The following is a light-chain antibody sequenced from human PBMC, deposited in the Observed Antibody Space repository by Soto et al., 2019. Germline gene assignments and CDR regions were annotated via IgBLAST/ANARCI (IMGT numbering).Light chain of an antibody. CDR1: QSISSY. V-gene: IGKV1-39*01. CDR3: QQSYSTPLT. CDR2: AAS. Sequence: DIQMTQSPSSLSASVGDRVTITCRASQSISSYLNWYQQKPGKAPMLLIYAASSLQSGVPSRFSGSGSGTDFTLTISSLQPEDFATYYWQQSYSTPLTFGPGTKVDIK. J-gene: IGKJ3*01.